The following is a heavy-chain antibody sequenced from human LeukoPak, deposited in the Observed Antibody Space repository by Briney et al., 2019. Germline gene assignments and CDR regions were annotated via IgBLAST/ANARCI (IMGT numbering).Heavy chain of an antibody. J-gene: IGHJ4*02. CDR1: GFTFSSYD. CDR3: ARVSPYYYDSSGYYYDY. D-gene: IGHD3-22*01. V-gene: IGHV3-13*01. CDR2: IGTAGDT. Sequence: GGSLRLSCAASGFTFSSYDMHWVRQATGKGLEWVSAIGTAGDTYYPGSVKGRFTISRGNAKNSLYLQMNSLRAGDTAVYYCARVSPYYYDSSGYYYDYWGQGTLVTVSS.